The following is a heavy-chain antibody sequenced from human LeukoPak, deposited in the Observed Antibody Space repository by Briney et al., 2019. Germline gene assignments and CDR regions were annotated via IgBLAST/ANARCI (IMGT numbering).Heavy chain of an antibody. CDR3: ARGAVAGYYYYYMDV. D-gene: IGHD6-19*01. CDR1: GFTFSSYS. Sequence: HPGGSLRLSCAASGFTFSSYSMNWVRQAPGKGLEWVSYISSSSTIYYADSVKGRFTISRDNAKNSLYLQMNSLRAEDTAVYYCARGAVAGYYYYYMDVWGKGTTVTVSS. V-gene: IGHV3-48*01. CDR2: ISSSSTI. J-gene: IGHJ6*03.